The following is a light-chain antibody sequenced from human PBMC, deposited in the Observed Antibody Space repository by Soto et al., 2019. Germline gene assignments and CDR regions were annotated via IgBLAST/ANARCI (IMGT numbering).Light chain of an antibody. Sequence: DIQMTQSPSSLPASVGDRVTITCRASQGISTYLVWYQQKPGTDPKLLIFAASTLQSGVPSRFSGSGSGTDFTLTISSLRPEDVATYYCQNYNGAPWTFGQGTKVEIK. CDR2: AAS. J-gene: IGKJ1*01. CDR1: QGISTY. V-gene: IGKV1-27*01. CDR3: QNYNGAPWT.